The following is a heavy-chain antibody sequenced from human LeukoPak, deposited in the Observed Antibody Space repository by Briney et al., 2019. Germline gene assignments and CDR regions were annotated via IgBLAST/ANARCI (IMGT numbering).Heavy chain of an antibody. CDR2: IYYSGST. V-gene: IGHV4-59*01. Sequence: SETLSLTCTVSGGSISSYYWSWIRQPPGKGLEWIGYIYYSGSTNYNPSLKSRVTISVDTSKNQFSLKLSSVTAADTAVYYCASNSEDYADYFDYWGQGTLVTVSS. J-gene: IGHJ4*02. CDR3: ASNSEDYADYFDY. D-gene: IGHD4-17*01. CDR1: GGSISSYY.